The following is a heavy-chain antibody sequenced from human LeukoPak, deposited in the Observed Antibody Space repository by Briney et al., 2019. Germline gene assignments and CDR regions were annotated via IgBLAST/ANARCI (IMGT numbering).Heavy chain of an antibody. J-gene: IGHJ4*02. Sequence: ASVKVSCKVSGYTLTELSMHWVRQAPGQGLEWMGWISAYNGNTNYAQKLQGRVTMTTDTSTSTAYMELRSLRSDDTAVYYCARDSPSYSSSYDYWGQGTLVTVSS. CDR2: ISAYNGNT. CDR3: ARDSPSYSSSYDY. V-gene: IGHV1-18*01. D-gene: IGHD6-13*01. CDR1: GYTLTELS.